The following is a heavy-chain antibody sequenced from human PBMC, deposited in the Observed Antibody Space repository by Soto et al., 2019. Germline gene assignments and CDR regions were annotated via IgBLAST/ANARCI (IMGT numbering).Heavy chain of an antibody. D-gene: IGHD2-2*02. J-gene: IGHJ2*01. CDR3: TRFPRYCSSTSCYKKRGYWYFDL. CDR1: GGSISSGDYY. CDR2: IYYSGST. Sequence: SETLSLTCTVSGGSISSGDYYWSWIRQPPGKGLEWIGYIYYSGSTSYNPSLKSRVTISVDTSKNKFSLKLSSVTAADTAVYYCTRFPRYCSSTSCYKKRGYWYFDLWGRGTLVTVSS. V-gene: IGHV4-30-4*01.